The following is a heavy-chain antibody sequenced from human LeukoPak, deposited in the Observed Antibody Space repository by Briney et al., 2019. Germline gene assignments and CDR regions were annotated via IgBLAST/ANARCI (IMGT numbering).Heavy chain of an antibody. V-gene: IGHV1-8*01. CDR3: ARVTSGVRNNWFDP. D-gene: IGHD2-2*01. CDR1: GYTFTDYD. CDR2: IHPSSGYR. Sequence: GASVKVSCKTSGYTFTDYDINWVRQAPGQGLEWMGYIHPSSGYRESAQKFQGRVTMTRNVSTGTAYMELSSLTSEDTAVYYCARVTSGVRNNWFDPWGQGTLITVSS. J-gene: IGHJ5*02.